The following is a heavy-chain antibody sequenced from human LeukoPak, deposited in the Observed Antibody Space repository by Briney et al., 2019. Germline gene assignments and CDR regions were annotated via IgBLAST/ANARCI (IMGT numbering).Heavy chain of an antibody. CDR1: GGSISSGSYY. CDR2: IHTSGST. CDR3: ARFRYYDSSGYYGFRAFDV. V-gene: IGHV4-61*02. Sequence: SETLSLTCTVSGGSISSGSYYWSWIRQPAGKGLEWIGRIHTSGSTYYNPSLKSRVTISVDTSKNQFSLKLSSVTAADTAVYYCARFRYYDSSGYYGFRAFDVWGQGTMVTVSS. D-gene: IGHD3-22*01. J-gene: IGHJ3*01.